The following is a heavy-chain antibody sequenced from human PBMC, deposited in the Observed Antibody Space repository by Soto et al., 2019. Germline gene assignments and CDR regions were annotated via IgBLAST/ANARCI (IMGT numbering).Heavy chain of an antibody. D-gene: IGHD2-15*01. CDR1: GYTFTSYG. J-gene: IGHJ5*02. Sequence: ASVKVSCKASGYTFTSYGISWVRQAPGQGLEWMGWISAYNGNTNYAQKLQGRVTMTTDTSTSTAYMELRSLRSDDTAVYYCARVSCSSVVVVVAATPVWFDPWGQGTLVTLSS. V-gene: IGHV1-18*01. CDR3: ARVSCSSVVVVVAATPVWFDP. CDR2: ISAYNGNT.